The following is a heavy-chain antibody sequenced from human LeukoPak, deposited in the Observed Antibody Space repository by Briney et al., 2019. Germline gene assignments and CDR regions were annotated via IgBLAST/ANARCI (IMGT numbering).Heavy chain of an antibody. CDR1: GGSISSYY. CDR3: ARDYYDSSGPYFDY. D-gene: IGHD3-22*01. CDR2: IYYSGST. Sequence: SETLSLTCTVSGGSISSYYWSWIRQPPGKGLEWIGYIYYSGSTNYNPSLRSRVTISVDTSKNQFSLKLSSVTAADTAVYYCARDYYDSSGPYFDYWGQGTLVTVSS. V-gene: IGHV4-59*01. J-gene: IGHJ4*02.